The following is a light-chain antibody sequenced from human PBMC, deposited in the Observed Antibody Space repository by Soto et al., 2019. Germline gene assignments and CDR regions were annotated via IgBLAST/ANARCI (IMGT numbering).Light chain of an antibody. CDR2: DVS. Sequence: ALTQPASVSGSPGQSITISCTGTSSDVGSYNYVSWYQQHPGKAPKLMIYDVSNRPSGVSNRFSGSKSGNTASLTISGLQADDEADYYCSSFTSINTVVFGGGTKLTVL. V-gene: IGLV2-14*03. J-gene: IGLJ3*02. CDR1: SSDVGSYNY. CDR3: SSFTSINTVV.